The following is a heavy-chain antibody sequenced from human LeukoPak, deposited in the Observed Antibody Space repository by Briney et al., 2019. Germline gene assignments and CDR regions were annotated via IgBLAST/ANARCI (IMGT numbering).Heavy chain of an antibody. CDR2: IYPGDSDT. D-gene: IGHD2-15*01. J-gene: IGHJ4*02. Sequence: GESLKISCKGSGYSFTSYWIGWVRQMPGKGLEWMGIIYPGDSDTRYSPSFQGQVTISADKSISTAYLQWSSLKASDTAMYYCARTYCTGGSCYSKLPGDFDYWGQGTLVTVSS. CDR1: GYSFTSYW. CDR3: ARTYCTGGSCYSKLPGDFDY. V-gene: IGHV5-51*01.